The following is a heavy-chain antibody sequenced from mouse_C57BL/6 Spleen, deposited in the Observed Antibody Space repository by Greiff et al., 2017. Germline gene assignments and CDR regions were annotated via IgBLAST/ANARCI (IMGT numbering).Heavy chain of an antibody. CDR1: GFTFSSYT. CDR3: ARQGVYYDYVYYAMDY. D-gene: IGHD2-4*01. CDR2: ISGGGGNT. V-gene: IGHV5-9*01. Sequence: EVQGVESGGGLVKPGGSLKLSCAASGFTFSSYTMSWVRQTPEKRLEWVATISGGGGNTYYPDSVKGRFTISRDNAKNTLYLQMSSLRSEDTALYYCARQGVYYDYVYYAMDYWGQGTSVTVSS. J-gene: IGHJ4*01.